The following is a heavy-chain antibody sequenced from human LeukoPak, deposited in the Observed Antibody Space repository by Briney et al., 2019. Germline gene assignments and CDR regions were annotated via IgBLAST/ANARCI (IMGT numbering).Heavy chain of an antibody. D-gene: IGHD1-26*01. Sequence: PSETLSLTCTVSGGSIRSHYWSWTRQPPGKGLEWIGYIYDSGSTNYNPSLKSRVTISVDTSKNQFSLKLSSVTAAGTAVYYCARDLGATGYFDYWGQGTLVTVSS. J-gene: IGHJ4*02. CDR3: ARDLGATGYFDY. CDR2: IYDSGST. V-gene: IGHV4-59*11. CDR1: GGSIRSHY.